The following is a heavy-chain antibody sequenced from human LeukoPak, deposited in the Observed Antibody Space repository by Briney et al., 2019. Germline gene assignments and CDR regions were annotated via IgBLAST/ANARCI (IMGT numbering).Heavy chain of an antibody. CDR2: IYPGDSDT. Sequence: GESLKISCKGTGYSFTSYWIGWVRQMPGKGLEGKGIIYPGDSDTRYSPSFQGQVTISADKSISTAYLQWSSLKASDTAMYYCARRPGYCSGGSCSNWFDPWGQGTLVTVSS. D-gene: IGHD2-15*01. CDR1: GYSFTSYW. CDR3: ARRPGYCSGGSCSNWFDP. J-gene: IGHJ5*02. V-gene: IGHV5-51*01.